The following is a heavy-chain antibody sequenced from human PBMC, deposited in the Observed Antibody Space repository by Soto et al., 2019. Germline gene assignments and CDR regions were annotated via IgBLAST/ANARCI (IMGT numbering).Heavy chain of an antibody. D-gene: IGHD6-13*01. V-gene: IGHV4-39*01. J-gene: IGHJ1*01. CDR1: GGSISSSSYY. CDR2: IFYSGTT. CDR3: ASHSSSWSIGIEYFQH. Sequence: QLQLQESGAGLVKPSETLSLTCTVSGGSISSSSYYWDWIRQPPGKGLEWIGSIFYSGTTYYNPSLKSRVTISVDTSKNQFSLKLYSVTAADTAVYYCASHSSSWSIGIEYFQHWGQGTLVTVSS.